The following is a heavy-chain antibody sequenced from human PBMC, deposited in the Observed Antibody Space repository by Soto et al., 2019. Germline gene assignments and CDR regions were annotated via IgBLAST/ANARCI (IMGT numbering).Heavy chain of an antibody. V-gene: IGHV1-2*02. CDR3: TSGVGTSPFDP. CDR1: GYSFSGNY. D-gene: IGHD1-26*01. Sequence: SVKVYCKASGYSFSGNYLHWVRQAPGQGLEWMAWINPSSGDAEYAQKFQGRVTLTRDASISTAYMEMSSLISDDTAFYYCTSGVGTSPFDPPGKGTLVIGAS. J-gene: IGHJ5*01. CDR2: INPSSGDA.